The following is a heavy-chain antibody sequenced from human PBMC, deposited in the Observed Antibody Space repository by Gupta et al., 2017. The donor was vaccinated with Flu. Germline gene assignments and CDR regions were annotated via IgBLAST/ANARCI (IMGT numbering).Heavy chain of an antibody. D-gene: IGHD3-22*01. J-gene: IGHJ4*02. CDR3: AKGYWDY. Sequence: SSYEINWVRLGSWKGLEWVAFISSSGVTYDPDSVKGRFTISRDKAKNSVYLQMNSLRAEDTGYYYCAKGYWDYWGQGTLVTVSS. V-gene: IGHV3-48*03. CDR1: SSYE. CDR2: ISSSGVT.